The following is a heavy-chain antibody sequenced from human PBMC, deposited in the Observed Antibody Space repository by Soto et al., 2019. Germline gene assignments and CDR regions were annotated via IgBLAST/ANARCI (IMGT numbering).Heavy chain of an antibody. CDR2: ITTSASTK. Sequence: PGSSLRLSCAASGFTFSNSEMNWVRQAPGKGLEWVSYITTSASTKSYADSVKGRFTISRDNAKNSLYLHMNSLRVEDTAVYYCARESPDSSGSFDYWGQGTLVTVSS. CDR3: ARESPDSSGSFDY. J-gene: IGHJ4*02. D-gene: IGHD6-19*01. CDR1: GFTFSNSE. V-gene: IGHV3-48*03.